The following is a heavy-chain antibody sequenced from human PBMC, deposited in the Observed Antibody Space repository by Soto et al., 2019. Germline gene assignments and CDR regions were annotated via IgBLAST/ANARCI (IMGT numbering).Heavy chain of an antibody. J-gene: IGHJ1*01. V-gene: IGHV3-23*03. Sequence: EVQLSESGGGLVQPGGSLRLSCAGSGFIFSAYAMAWVRQAPGKGLEWVSGIARGGTYTFYAESARGRFAISRDNSKDTLYLQMDSLRAEDTARFYCVKYTVTEDLGEHWGQGTPVTVSS. D-gene: IGHD4-17*01. CDR1: GFIFSAYA. CDR2: IARGGTYT. CDR3: VKYTVTEDLGEH.